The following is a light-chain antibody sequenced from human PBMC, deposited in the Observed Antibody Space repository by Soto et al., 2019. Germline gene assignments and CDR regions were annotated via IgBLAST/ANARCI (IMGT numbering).Light chain of an antibody. J-gene: IGKJ1*01. CDR2: DAS. V-gene: IGKV3-11*01. CDR1: LNVNSY. CDR3: QRRSNWSTT. Sequence: VLTQSTASLSLSPCDRATLSCRASLNVNSYLAWYQQKPGQAPRLLIYDASNRATGIPARFSGSGSGTDFTLTISSLEPEDFAVYYCQRRSNWSTTFGQGTKVDI.